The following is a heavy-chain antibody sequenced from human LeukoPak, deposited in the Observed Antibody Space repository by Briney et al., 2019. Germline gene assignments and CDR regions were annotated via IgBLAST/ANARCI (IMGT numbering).Heavy chain of an antibody. CDR3: ARGGEGPGSSYYYYYMDV. CDR2: INPNSGGT. J-gene: IGHJ6*03. V-gene: IGHV1-2*02. D-gene: IGHD3-10*01. CDR1: GYTFTGYY. Sequence: ASVKVSCKASGYTFTGYYMHWVRQAPGQGLEWMGWINPNSGGTNYAQKFQGRVTMTRDTSISTAYMELSRLRSDDTAEYYCARGGEGPGSSYYYYYMDVWGKGTTVTVSS.